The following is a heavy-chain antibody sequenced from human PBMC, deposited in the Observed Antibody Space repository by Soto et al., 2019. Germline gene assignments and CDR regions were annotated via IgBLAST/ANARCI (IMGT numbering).Heavy chain of an antibody. V-gene: IGHV1-2*04. Sequence: QVQLVQSGAEVKKPGASVKVSCKASGYTFTGYYMHWVRQAPGQGLEWMGWINPNSGGTNYAQKFQGWVTMTRDTSISTAYMELSRLRSDDTAVYYCAREYYDILTGYYYYGMDGWGQGTTVTVSS. D-gene: IGHD3-9*01. CDR2: INPNSGGT. J-gene: IGHJ6*02. CDR1: GYTFTGYY. CDR3: AREYYDILTGYYYYGMDG.